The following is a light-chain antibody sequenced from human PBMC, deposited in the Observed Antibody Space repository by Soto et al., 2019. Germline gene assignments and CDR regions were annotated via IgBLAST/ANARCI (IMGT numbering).Light chain of an antibody. CDR2: ENH. J-gene: IGLJ3*02. Sequence: QSVLPQPPSVSAAPGQKVTISCSGSSSNIGNNYVSWYQQLPGTAPKLLIYENHKRPSGIPDRFSGSKSGTSATLGITGLQTVDEADYYCGTWDSSLSSWVFGGGTKLTVL. CDR3: GTWDSSLSSWV. V-gene: IGLV1-51*02. CDR1: SSNIGNNY.